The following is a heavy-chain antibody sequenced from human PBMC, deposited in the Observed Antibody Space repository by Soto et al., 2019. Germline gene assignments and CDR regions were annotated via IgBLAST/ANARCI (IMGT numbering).Heavy chain of an antibody. CDR2: IYYSGST. D-gene: IGHD3-3*01. J-gene: IGHJ5*02. Sequence: QVQLQESGPGLVKPSQTLSLTCTVSGGSISSGDYYWSWIRQPPGKGLEWIGYIYYSGSTYYNPSLKSRVTISVDTSKNPFSLKLSSVTAADTAVYYCARRFLEWLPNNWFDPWGQGTLVTVSS. CDR1: GGSISSGDYY. V-gene: IGHV4-30-4*01. CDR3: ARRFLEWLPNNWFDP.